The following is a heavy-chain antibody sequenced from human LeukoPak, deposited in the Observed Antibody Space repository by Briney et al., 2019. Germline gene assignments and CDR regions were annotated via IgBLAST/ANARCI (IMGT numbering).Heavy chain of an antibody. CDR2: IYYSGST. J-gene: IGHJ5*02. CDR1: GGSISSGDYY. CDR3: ARDDGGTLDNWFDP. D-gene: IGHD1-1*01. Sequence: SQTLSLTCTVSGGSISSGDYYWSWIRQPPGKGLEWIGYIYYSGSTYYNPSLKSRVTISVDTSKNQFSLKLSSVTAADTAVYYCARDDGGTLDNWFDPWGQGTLVTVSS. V-gene: IGHV4-30-4*01.